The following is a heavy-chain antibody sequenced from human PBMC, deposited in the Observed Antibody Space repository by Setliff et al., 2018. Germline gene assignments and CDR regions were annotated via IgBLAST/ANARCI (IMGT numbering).Heavy chain of an antibody. Sequence: QPAGSLRLSCTTSGFTFFSYTMNWVRQAPGKGLEWVSAITDDGGTTHYAGSVKGRFTIARDNSNSTLYLQMNSLRVEDTALYYCAKSSGSSSSTNLEYLGPGTLVTVSS. V-gene: IGHV3-23*01. CDR3: AKSSGSSSSTNLEY. D-gene: IGHD6-6*01. J-gene: IGHJ4*02. CDR1: GFTFFSYT. CDR2: ITDDGGTT.